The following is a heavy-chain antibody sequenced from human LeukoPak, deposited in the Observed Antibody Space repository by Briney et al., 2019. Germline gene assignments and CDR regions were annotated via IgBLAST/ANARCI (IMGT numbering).Heavy chain of an antibody. V-gene: IGHV4-59*01. D-gene: IGHD3-22*01. CDR3: AGVADSSGYYGAFDI. Sequence: SETLSLTCTVSGGSISSYYWSWIRQPPGKGLEWIGYIYYSGSTNYNPSLKSRVTISVDTSKNQFSLKLSSVTAADTAVYYCAGVADSSGYYGAFDIWGQGTMVTVSS. J-gene: IGHJ3*02. CDR1: GGSISSYY. CDR2: IYYSGST.